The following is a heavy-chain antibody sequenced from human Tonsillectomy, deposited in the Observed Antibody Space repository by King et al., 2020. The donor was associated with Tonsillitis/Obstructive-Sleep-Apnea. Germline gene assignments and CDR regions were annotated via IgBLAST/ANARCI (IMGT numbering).Heavy chain of an antibody. CDR1: GYSFTSYW. CDR2: IDPSDSYT. CDR3: ASAGGYYSPMDV. V-gene: IGHV5-10-1*03. J-gene: IGHJ6*02. D-gene: IGHD3-10*01. Sequence: VQLAESGAEVKKPGESLRISCKGSGYSFTSYWIIWVRQMPGKGLEWMGRIDPSDSYTDYSPSFQGHVTISVDKSISTAYLQWSSLKASDTAMYYCASAGGYYSPMDVWGHGTTVTVSS.